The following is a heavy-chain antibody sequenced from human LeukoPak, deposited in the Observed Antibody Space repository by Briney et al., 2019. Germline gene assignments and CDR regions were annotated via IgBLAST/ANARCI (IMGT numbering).Heavy chain of an antibody. Sequence: ASVKVSCKASGGTFSSYAISWVRQAPGQGLEWMGGIIPIFGTANYAQKFQGRVTITADESTSTAYMELSSLRSEDTAVYYCARDLRDIVVVPAAHNLYYYYGMDVWGQGTTVTVSS. V-gene: IGHV1-69*13. CDR1: GGTFSSYA. J-gene: IGHJ6*02. CDR2: IIPIFGTA. CDR3: ARDLRDIVVVPAAHNLYYYYGMDV. D-gene: IGHD2-2*01.